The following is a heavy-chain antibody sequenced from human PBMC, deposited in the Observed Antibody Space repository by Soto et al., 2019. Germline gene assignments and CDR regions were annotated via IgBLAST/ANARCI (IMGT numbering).Heavy chain of an antibody. D-gene: IGHD5-18*01. CDR1: GGTFSSYA. V-gene: IGHV1-69*12. CDR3: ASDTDMGDDY. J-gene: IGHJ4*02. Sequence: VQLVQSGSEVKKPGSSVKVSCKASGGTFSSYAISWVRQAPGQGLEWMGGINPIFGTATYAQKFQGRVTSTADESTSTADIELSSLASEATAVYYGASDTDMGDDYWGRGTLVAVAA. CDR2: INPIFGTA.